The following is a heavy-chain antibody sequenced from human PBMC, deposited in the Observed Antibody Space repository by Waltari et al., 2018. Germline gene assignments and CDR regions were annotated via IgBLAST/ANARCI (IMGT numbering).Heavy chain of an antibody. V-gene: IGHV3-23*01. CDR2: SRGTGGST. D-gene: IGHD3-10*01. CDR3: AKGPYYGSAIGMDV. CDR1: GFPLSNFG. J-gene: IGHJ6*02. Sequence: AQLLESGGGLVQPGGSLRLSCTASGFPLSNFGNRWVRQAPGKGMEWVAGSRGTGGSTSYADAVKGRFTISRDNSKNTLYLQMNSLRAEDSAVYYCAKGPYYGSAIGMDVWGQGTTVAVSS.